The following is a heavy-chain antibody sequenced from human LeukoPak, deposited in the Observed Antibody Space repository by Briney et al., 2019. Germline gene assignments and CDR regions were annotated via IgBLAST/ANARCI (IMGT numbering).Heavy chain of an antibody. D-gene: IGHD2-2*01. V-gene: IGHV1-69*04. CDR3: ARDPKGTSPGWFAP. CDR2: IIPIFGIA. J-gene: IGHJ5*02. CDR1: GGTFSSYA. Sequence: SVKVSCKASGGTFSSYAISWVRQAPGQGLEWMGRIIPIFGIANYAQKFQGRVTITADKSTSTAYMELSSLRSEDPAVYYCARDPKGTSPGWFAPWGQGTLVTVSS.